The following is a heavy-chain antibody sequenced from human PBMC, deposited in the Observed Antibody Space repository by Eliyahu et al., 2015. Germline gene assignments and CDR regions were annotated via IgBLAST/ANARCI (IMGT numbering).Heavy chain of an antibody. CDR1: GFTFRXXX. CDR3: ARDFTGQQLLYYYYGMDV. J-gene: IGHJ6*02. CDR2: ISYDGSNK. Sequence: QVQLVESGGGVVQPGRAXRLSCAAXGFTFRXXXXPWVRQAPGKGLEWVAVISYDGSNKYYADSVKGRFTISRDNSKNTLYLQMNSLRAEDTAVYYCARDFTGQQLLYYYYGMDVWGQGTTVTVSS. V-gene: IGHV3-30-3*01. D-gene: IGHD6-13*01.